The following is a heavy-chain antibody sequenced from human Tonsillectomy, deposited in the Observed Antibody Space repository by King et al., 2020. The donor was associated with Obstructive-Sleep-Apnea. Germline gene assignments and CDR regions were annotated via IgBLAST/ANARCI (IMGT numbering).Heavy chain of an antibody. Sequence: VQLVESGGGLVQPGGSLRLSCTVSGFTFSNYWMTWVRQAPGKGLEWVANIKQDGGEKYYVDSVKGRFTISRDNAKNSLYLQMNSLRAEDTAVYYCARDRPRDDYGDLHGVYWGQGTLVTVSS. J-gene: IGHJ4*02. CDR3: ARDRPRDDYGDLHGVY. CDR1: GFTFSNYW. CDR2: IKQDGGEK. D-gene: IGHD4-17*01. V-gene: IGHV3-7*01.